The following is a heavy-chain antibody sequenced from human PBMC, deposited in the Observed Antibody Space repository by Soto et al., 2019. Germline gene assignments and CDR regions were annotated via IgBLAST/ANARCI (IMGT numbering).Heavy chain of an antibody. CDR1: GYSFTSYW. D-gene: IGHD3-9*01. V-gene: IGHV5-10-1*01. Sequence: PGESLKISCKGSGYSFTSYWISWMRQMPGKGLEWMGRIDPSDSYTNYSPSFQGHVTISADKSISTAYLQWSSLKASDTAMYYCARRKLRYFDWLSRTYYYYYGMDVWGQGTTVTVSS. CDR3: ARRKLRYFDWLSRTYYYYYGMDV. CDR2: IDPSDSYT. J-gene: IGHJ6*02.